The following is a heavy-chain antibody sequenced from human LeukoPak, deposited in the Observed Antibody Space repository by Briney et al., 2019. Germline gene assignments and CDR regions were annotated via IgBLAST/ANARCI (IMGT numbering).Heavy chain of an antibody. Sequence: GGSLRLSCAASGFTFSSYAMSWVRQAPGKGLEWVSAISGSGGSTYYADSVKGRFTISRDNSKNTLYLQMNSLRAEDTAVYYCAEADSRITIFGVVIEPFMDVWGQGTTVTVSS. CDR3: AEADSRITIFGVVIEPFMDV. J-gene: IGHJ6*02. D-gene: IGHD3-3*01. CDR2: ISGSGGST. V-gene: IGHV3-23*01. CDR1: GFTFSSYA.